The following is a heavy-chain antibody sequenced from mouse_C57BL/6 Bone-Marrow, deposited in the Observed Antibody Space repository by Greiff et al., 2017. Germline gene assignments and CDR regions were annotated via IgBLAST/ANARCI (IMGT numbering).Heavy chain of an antibody. Sequence: EVQLQQSGGDLVKPGGSLKLSCAASGFTFSSYGMSWVRQTPDKRLEWVATISSGGSYTSYPDSVKGRFTISRDNAKNTLYLQMSSLKSEDTAMYYCARDGYWYFDVWGTGTTVTVSS. CDR1: GFTFSSYG. CDR3: ARDGYWYFDV. J-gene: IGHJ1*03. CDR2: ISSGGSYT. V-gene: IGHV5-6*01.